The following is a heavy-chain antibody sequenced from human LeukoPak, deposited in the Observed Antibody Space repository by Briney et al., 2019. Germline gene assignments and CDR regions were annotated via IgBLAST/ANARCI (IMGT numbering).Heavy chain of an antibody. D-gene: IGHD3-10*01. Sequence: GGSLRLSCAASRFTFSTYAMYWVRQAPGKGLEYVSAISSNGGSTYYANSVKGRFTISRDNSKNTLYLQMNSLRADDTAVYYCAKKPMGRDYYYMDVWGKGTTVTVSS. CDR2: ISSNGGST. J-gene: IGHJ6*03. CDR1: RFTFSTYA. V-gene: IGHV3-64*01. CDR3: AKKPMGRDYYYMDV.